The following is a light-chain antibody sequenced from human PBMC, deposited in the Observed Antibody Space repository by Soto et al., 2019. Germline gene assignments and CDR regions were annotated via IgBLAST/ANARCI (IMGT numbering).Light chain of an antibody. V-gene: IGKV3-15*01. CDR1: QNVRSN. Sequence: EIVMTQSQDTLSVSPLERDTIYWRASQNVRSNLAWYQQKPGQAPRLLIYGASTRATGIPARFSGRGSGTEFILTISSLQSEDFAVYYCQQYDDWPETFGQGTKVDIK. CDR2: GAS. J-gene: IGKJ1*01. CDR3: QQYDDWPET.